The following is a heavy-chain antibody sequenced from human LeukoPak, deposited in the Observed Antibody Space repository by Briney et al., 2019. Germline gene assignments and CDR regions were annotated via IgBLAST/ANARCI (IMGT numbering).Heavy chain of an antibody. J-gene: IGHJ4*02. D-gene: IGHD3-10*01. CDR3: ASEGLLWFGELL. CDR1: GGSFSGYY. V-gene: IGHV4-34*01. Sequence: SEALSLTCAVYGGSFSGYYWSWIRQPPGKGLEWIGEINHSGSTNYNPSLKSRVTISVDRSKNQFSLKLSSVTAADTAVYYCASEGLLWFGELLWSQGTLVTVSS. CDR2: INHSGST.